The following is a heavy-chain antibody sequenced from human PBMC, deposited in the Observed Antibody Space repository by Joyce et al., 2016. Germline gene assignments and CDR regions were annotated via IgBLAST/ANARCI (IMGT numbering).Heavy chain of an antibody. CDR3: ARDLVSSGWGTLDF. D-gene: IGHD6-19*01. CDR2: TYYRSKWYN. CDR1: GDSVSRHSVA. J-gene: IGHJ4*02. V-gene: IGHV6-1*01. Sequence: QVQLQQSGPGLVRPSQTLSLTCAISGDSVSRHSVAWNWLRKSPSRGLEWLGRTYYRSKWYNDYAASVKGRITVKSDTSKNQCSLHLNSVTPEDTAVYYCARDLVSSGWGTLDFWGQGTLVIVSS.